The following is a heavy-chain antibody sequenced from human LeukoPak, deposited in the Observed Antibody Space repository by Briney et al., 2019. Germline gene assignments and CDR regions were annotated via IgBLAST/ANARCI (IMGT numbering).Heavy chain of an antibody. CDR2: IIPIFGTA. CDR3: ARDGRYCSGGSCYSD. CDR1: GGTFSSYA. D-gene: IGHD2-15*01. Sequence: SVKVSCKASGGTFSSYAISWVRQAPGQGLEWMGGIIPIFGTANYAQKFQGRVTITADESTSTAYMELSSLRSEDTAVYYCARDGRYCSGGSCYSDWGQGTLVTVSS. V-gene: IGHV1-69*13. J-gene: IGHJ4*02.